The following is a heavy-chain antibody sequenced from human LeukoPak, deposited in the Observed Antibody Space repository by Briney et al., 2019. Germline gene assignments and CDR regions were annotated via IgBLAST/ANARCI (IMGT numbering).Heavy chain of an antibody. CDR1: GYSFTRYD. D-gene: IGHD5-24*01. CDR3: ARGIYHGSHTLDP. J-gene: IGHJ5*02. V-gene: IGHV1-8*01. Sequence: GASVKVACKGSGYSFTRYDINWVREATGQGLEWIGWMNPYSVNTGYARKFQGRVTMTRDNSISTAFLELSRLTYEDTAVYYCARGIYHGSHTLDPWGQGTLVTVFS. CDR2: MNPYSVNT.